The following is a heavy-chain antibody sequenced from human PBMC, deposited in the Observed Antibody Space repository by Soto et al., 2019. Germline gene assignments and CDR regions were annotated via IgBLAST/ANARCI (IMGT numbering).Heavy chain of an antibody. CDR1: GGSISSGDYY. J-gene: IGHJ4*02. D-gene: IGHD3-22*01. Sequence: SETLSLTCTVSGGSISSGDYYWIWIRQPPGKGLEWIGYIYYSGSTYYNPSLKSRVTISIDTSKNQFSLKLSSVTAADTAVYYCARDPYYYDSSGYNWGQGTLVTVSS. CDR3: ARDPYYYDSSGYN. CDR2: IYYSGST. V-gene: IGHV4-30-4*01.